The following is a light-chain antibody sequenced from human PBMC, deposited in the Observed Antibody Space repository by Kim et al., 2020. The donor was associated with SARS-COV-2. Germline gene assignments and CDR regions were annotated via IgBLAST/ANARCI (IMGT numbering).Light chain of an antibody. CDR1: TGTVNNGHS. Sequence: GGAVTPTFGSSTGTVNNGHSPFWFQQMPGQAPMTLLSETTKKHPGTPARFSGYLAGGKAALIISGARPEDEADYYCLLSYSDGREVFGGGTKLTVL. CDR2: ETT. V-gene: IGLV7-46*01. J-gene: IGLJ3*02. CDR3: LLSYSDGREV.